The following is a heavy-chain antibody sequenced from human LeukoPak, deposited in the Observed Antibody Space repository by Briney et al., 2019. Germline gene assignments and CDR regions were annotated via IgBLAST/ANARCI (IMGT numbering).Heavy chain of an antibody. J-gene: IGHJ6*03. CDR3: ARSRDGYNTGFYYYMDV. V-gene: IGHV4-59*08. CDR2: ISYSGST. Sequence: SETLSLTCTVSGDSISSNHWSWIRQPPGKGLEWIGYISYSGSTSYNPSLKSRVTISVDTSKNQFSLKLSSVTAADTAVYYYARSRDGYNTGFYYYMDVWGKGTTVTVSS. CDR1: GDSISSNH. D-gene: IGHD5-24*01.